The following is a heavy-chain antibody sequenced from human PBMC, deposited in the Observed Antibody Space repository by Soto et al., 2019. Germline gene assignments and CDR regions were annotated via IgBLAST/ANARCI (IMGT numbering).Heavy chain of an antibody. CDR2: ISTYNGHT. V-gene: IGHV1-18*01. J-gene: IGHJ6*02. D-gene: IGHD6-19*01. CDR3: ARDWGQQWLAYGLDV. CDR1: GYTFPNFG. Sequence: QVQLVQSGAEVKKLGASVKVSCKASGYTFPNFGISWVRQAPGQGLEWMGWISTYNGHTTSAQQLQGRLTMTTDTSTSTASMELRSLRSDDAAVYFCARDWGQQWLAYGLDVWGQGTTVTVSS.